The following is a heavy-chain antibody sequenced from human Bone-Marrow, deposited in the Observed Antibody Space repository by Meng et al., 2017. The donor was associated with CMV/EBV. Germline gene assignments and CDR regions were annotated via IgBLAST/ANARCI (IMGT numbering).Heavy chain of an antibody. D-gene: IGHD6-19*01. Sequence: GSLRLSCAVSGGSISSSNWWSWVRQPPGKGLEWIGEIYHSGSTNYNPSLKSRVTISVDKSKNQFSLKLSSVTAADTAVYYCARHHTIYSSGWYGRAFDIWGQGTMVTVSS. CDR2: IYHSGST. CDR3: ARHHTIYSSGWYGRAFDI. V-gene: IGHV4-4*02. CDR1: GGSISSSNW. J-gene: IGHJ3*02.